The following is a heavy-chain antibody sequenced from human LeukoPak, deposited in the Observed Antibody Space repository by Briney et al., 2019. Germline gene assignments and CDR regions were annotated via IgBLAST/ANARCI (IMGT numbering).Heavy chain of an antibody. CDR3: ARDREAAGYFDY. CDR1: GFTFSSYA. D-gene: IGHD6-13*01. J-gene: IGHJ4*02. V-gene: IGHV3-30-3*01. Sequence: GGSLRLSCAASGFTFSSYAMHWVRQAPGKGLEWVAVISYDGSNKYYADSVKGRFTIYRDNSKNTLYLQMNSLGAEDTAVYYCARDREAAGYFDYWGQGTLVTVSS. CDR2: ISYDGSNK.